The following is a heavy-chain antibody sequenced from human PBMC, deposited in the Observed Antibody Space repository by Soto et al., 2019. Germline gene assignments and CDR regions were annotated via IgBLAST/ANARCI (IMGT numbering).Heavy chain of an antibody. CDR1: GGSFSGYY. CDR2: INHSGST. V-gene: IGHV4-34*01. CDR3: ARAPGWFDP. J-gene: IGHJ5*02. Sequence: PSETLSLTCAVYGGSFSGYYWSWIRQPPGKGLEWIGEINHSGSTNYNPSLKSRVTISVDTSKNQFSLKLSSVTAADTAVYYCARAPGWFDPWGQGTLVTVSS.